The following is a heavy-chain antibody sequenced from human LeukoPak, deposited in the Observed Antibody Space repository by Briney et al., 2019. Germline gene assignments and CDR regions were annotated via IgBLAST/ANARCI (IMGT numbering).Heavy chain of an antibody. V-gene: IGHV3-48*03. Sequence: PGGSLRLSCGASGFTFSSYEMNWVRQAPGKGLEWVSYISSSGSTIYYADSVKGRFTISRDNAKNSLYLQMNSLRAEDTAVYYCARDSGRGDYDDYWGQGTLVTVSS. J-gene: IGHJ4*02. D-gene: IGHD4-17*01. CDR3: ARDSGRGDYDDY. CDR1: GFTFSSYE. CDR2: ISSSGSTI.